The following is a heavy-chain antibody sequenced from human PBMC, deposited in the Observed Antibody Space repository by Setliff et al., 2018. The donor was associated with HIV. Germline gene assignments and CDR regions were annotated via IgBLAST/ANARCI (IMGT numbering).Heavy chain of an antibody. D-gene: IGHD6-13*01. V-gene: IGHV3-23*01. J-gene: IGHJ4*02. CDR3: AKDRQQLDPREFDY. Sequence: PGGSLRLSCAASGITLSNYAMSWVRLAPGKGLEWVSGISLSGGSTYYADSVKGRFTIFRDKSKKTLYLQMSSLRVEDTAVYYCAKDRQQLDPREFDYWGQGTLVTVSS. CDR1: GITLSNYA. CDR2: ISLSGGST.